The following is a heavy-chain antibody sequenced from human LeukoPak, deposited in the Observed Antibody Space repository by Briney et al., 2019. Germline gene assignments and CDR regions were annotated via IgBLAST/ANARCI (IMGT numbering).Heavy chain of an antibody. CDR2: MNPNSGNT. V-gene: IGHV1-8*01. CDR1: GYTFTSYD. D-gene: IGHD4-17*01. CDR3: ARIVHRAKTGMTTVTSLAY. J-gene: IGHJ4*02. Sequence: GASVKASCKASGYTFTSYDINWVRQATGQGLEWMGWMNPNSGNTGYAQKFQGRVTMTRNTSISTAYMELSSLRSEDTAVYYCARIVHRAKTGMTTVTSLAYWGQGTLVTVSS.